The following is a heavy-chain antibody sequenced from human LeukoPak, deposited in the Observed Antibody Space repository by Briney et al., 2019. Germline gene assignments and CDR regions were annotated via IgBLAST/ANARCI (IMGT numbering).Heavy chain of an antibody. CDR2: ISSSSSYI. CDR1: GXTFSSYS. CDR3: ARVYRSGYSVDY. Sequence: GGSLRLSCAVSGXTFSSYSIDWVRQAPGKGLEWVSYISSSSSYIYYADSVKGRFTISRDNDKNSVYLQMNSLRDEDTAVYYCARVYRSGYSVDYWGQGTLVTVSS. J-gene: IGHJ4*02. V-gene: IGHV3-48*02. D-gene: IGHD6-19*01.